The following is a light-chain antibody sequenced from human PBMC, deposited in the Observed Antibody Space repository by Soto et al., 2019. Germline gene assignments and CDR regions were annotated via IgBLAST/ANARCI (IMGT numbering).Light chain of an antibody. CDR1: QSMNDW. CDR3: LRYNAFSQT. Sequence: DIQMTQSPSTLSASVGDRVTITCRASQSMNDWLAWYQQKPGKAPKVLIYAASSLHSGVPSRFSGSGSGTEFPLTIDSLQPDDVATYYCLRYNAFSQTFGQGTKVEI. V-gene: IGKV1-5*01. J-gene: IGKJ1*01. CDR2: AAS.